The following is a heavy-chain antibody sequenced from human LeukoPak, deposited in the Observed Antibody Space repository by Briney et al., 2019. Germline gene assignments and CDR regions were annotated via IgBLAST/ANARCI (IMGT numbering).Heavy chain of an antibody. CDR2: IWYDGSNK. CDR3: ARDRGPTYDSSDY. J-gene: IGHJ4*02. D-gene: IGHD3-22*01. V-gene: IGHV3-33*01. Sequence: PGRSLRLSCAASGFTFSSYGMQWVRQAPGKGLEWVAVIWYDGSNKYYADSVKGRFTISRDNSKNTLYLQMNSLRAEDTAVYYCARDRGPTYDSSDYWGQGTLVTVSS. CDR1: GFTFSSYG.